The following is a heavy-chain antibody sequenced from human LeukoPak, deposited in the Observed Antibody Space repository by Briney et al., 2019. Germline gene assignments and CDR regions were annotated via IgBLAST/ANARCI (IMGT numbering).Heavy chain of an antibody. V-gene: IGHV3-30-3*01. CDR2: ISYDGSNK. CDR1: GFTFSSYA. D-gene: IGHD3-22*01. J-gene: IGHJ4*02. CDR3: ARDEGHYDSSPDY. Sequence: GGSLRLSCAASGFTFSSYAMHWVRQAPGKGLEWVAVISYDGSNKYYADSVKGRFTISRDNSKNTLYLQMNSLRAEDTAVYYCARDEGHYDSSPDYWGQGTLVTVSS.